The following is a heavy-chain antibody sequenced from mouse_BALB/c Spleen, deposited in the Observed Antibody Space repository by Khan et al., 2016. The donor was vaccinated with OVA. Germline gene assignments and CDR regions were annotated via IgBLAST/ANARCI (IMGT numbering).Heavy chain of an antibody. CDR2: ISYSGNT. J-gene: IGHJ2*01. V-gene: IGHV3-2*02. Sequence: EVKLLESGPGLVKPSQSLSLTCTVTGYSITTDYARNWIRQFPGNKLECMGYISYSGNTKYNPSLKSRISITRDTSKNQFFLQLKSVTTEDTARYYCARVYGGDFDYWGQGTTLTVSS. CDR1: GYSITTDYA. D-gene: IGHD1-1*01. CDR3: ARVYGGDFDY.